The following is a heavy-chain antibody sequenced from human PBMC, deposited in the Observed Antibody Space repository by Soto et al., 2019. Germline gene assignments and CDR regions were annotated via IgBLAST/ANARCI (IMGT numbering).Heavy chain of an antibody. Sequence: SETLSLTCTVSGGSLSSYYWSWIRQPPGKGLEWIGYIYYSGSTNYNPSLKSRVTISVDTSKNQFSLKLSSVTAADTAVYYCAADVITIFGVVIFNYWGQGTLVTVSS. CDR1: GGSLSSYY. V-gene: IGHV4-59*01. CDR3: AADVITIFGVVIFNY. CDR2: IYYSGST. J-gene: IGHJ4*02. D-gene: IGHD3-3*01.